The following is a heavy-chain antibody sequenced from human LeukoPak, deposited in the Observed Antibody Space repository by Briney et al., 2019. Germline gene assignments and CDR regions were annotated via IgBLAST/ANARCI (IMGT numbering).Heavy chain of an antibody. Sequence: SETLSLTCDVYGGSFSGYYWTWIRQPPGKGLEWIGEITHSGSTNYNPSLKSRVTISVDTSKTQFSLKLTSVTAADTAVYYCAFWSGRMDYWGQGTLVTVSS. V-gene: IGHV4-34*01. CDR1: GGSFSGYY. CDR3: AFWSGRMDY. D-gene: IGHD3-3*01. J-gene: IGHJ4*02. CDR2: ITHSGST.